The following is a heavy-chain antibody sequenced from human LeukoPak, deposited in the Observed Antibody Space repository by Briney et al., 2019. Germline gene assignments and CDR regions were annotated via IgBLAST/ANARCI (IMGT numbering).Heavy chain of an antibody. Sequence: PSETLSLTCTVSGGSISSSSYYWGWIRQPPGKGLEWIGSIYYSGSTYYNPSLKSRVTISVDTSENQFSLKLSSVTAADTAVYYCARDPQIGSPGYSYGGDWGQGTLVTVSS. J-gene: IGHJ4*02. V-gene: IGHV4-39*07. CDR3: ARDPQIGSPGYSYGGD. CDR1: GGSISSSSYY. D-gene: IGHD5-18*01. CDR2: IYYSGST.